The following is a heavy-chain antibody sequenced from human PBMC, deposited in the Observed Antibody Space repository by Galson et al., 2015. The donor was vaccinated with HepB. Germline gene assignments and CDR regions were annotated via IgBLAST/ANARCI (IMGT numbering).Heavy chain of an antibody. CDR1: GGSISSDSW. CDR3: IRYGWYSLEH. CDR2: IHDSGGT. D-gene: IGHD6-19*01. V-gene: IGHV4-4*01. Sequence: ETLSLTCAVSGGSISSDSWWSWVRQSPGKGLEWIGEIHDSGGTNYNPSLKSRVTISVDKSKNRLSLKLTSMTAADTAVFFCIRYGWYSLEHWGQGTLVTVSS. J-gene: IGHJ4*02.